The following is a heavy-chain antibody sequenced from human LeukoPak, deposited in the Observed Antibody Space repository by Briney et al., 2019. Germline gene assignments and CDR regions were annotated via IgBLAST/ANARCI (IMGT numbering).Heavy chain of an antibody. CDR1: GGSISSYY. V-gene: IGHV4-4*07. CDR2: IYTSGST. CDR3: ARDSSSWYPLHAFDI. Sequence: SETLSLTCTVSGGSISSYYWSWIRQPAGKGLEWIGRIYTSGSTNYNPSLKSRVTMSVDTSKNQFSLKLSSVTAADTAVYYCARDSSSWYPLHAFDIWGQGTMVTVSS. D-gene: IGHD6-13*01. J-gene: IGHJ3*02.